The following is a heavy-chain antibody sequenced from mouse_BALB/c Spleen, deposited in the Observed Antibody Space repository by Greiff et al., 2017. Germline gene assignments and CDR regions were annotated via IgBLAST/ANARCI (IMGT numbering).Heavy chain of an antibody. V-gene: IGHV3-2*02. CDR1: GYSITSDYA. CDR3: ARYPRLYYYAMDY. J-gene: IGHJ4*01. Sequence: EVKLLESGPGLVKPSQSLSLTCTVTGYSITSDYAWTWIRQFPGNKLEWMGYISYSGSTSYNPSLKSRISITRDTSKNQFFLQLNSVTTEDTATYYCARYPRLYYYAMDYWGQGTSVTVSS. CDR2: ISYSGST.